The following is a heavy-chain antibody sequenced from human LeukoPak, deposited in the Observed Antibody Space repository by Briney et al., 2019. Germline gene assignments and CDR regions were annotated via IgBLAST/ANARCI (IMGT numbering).Heavy chain of an antibody. CDR3: ASGPFLTFDHTPEGYYHYYMDV. V-gene: IGHV1-69*13. D-gene: IGHD1-14*01. CDR1: GGTFITYA. CDR2: IVPMFDTT. Sequence: SVKVSCKASGGTFITYAITWVRQAPGQGLGWLGGIVPMFDTTNYGQKFQGGLTITADPSTSTAYMELSSLRSEDTAVYYCASGPFLTFDHTPEGYYHYYMDVWGPGTTVTTSS. J-gene: IGHJ6*03.